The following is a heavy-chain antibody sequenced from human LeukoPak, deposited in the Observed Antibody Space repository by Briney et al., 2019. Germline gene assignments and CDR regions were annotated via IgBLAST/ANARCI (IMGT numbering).Heavy chain of an antibody. CDR1: GFTFTSSA. CDR2: ISAYNGNT. Sequence: ASVKVSCKASGFTFTSSAVQWVRQAPGQGLEWMGWISAYNGNTNYAQKLQGRVTMTTDTSTSTAYMELRSLRSDDTAVYYCASTGVDTAMVRYFDYWGQGTLVTVSS. CDR3: ASTGVDTAMVRYFDY. D-gene: IGHD5-18*01. V-gene: IGHV1-18*01. J-gene: IGHJ4*02.